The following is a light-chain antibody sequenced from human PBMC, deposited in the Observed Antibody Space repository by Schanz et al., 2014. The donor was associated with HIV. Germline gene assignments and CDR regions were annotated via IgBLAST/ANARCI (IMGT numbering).Light chain of an antibody. CDR1: SSNIGAGYD. CDR2: GDS. CDR3: QSYDSGLSGIL. V-gene: IGLV1-40*01. Sequence: QSVLTQPPSLSGAPGQRVSLSCNGSSSNIGAGYDVHWYQQFPGTAPKLLIYGDSNRPSGVPDRFSGSKSGTSASLAITGLQAEDEADYYCQSYDSGLSGILFGGGTKLTVL. J-gene: IGLJ2*01.